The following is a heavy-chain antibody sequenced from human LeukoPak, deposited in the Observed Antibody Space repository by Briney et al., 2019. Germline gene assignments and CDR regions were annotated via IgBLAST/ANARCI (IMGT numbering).Heavy chain of an antibody. D-gene: IGHD3-10*01. Sequence: GGSLRLSCAASGFTFTSYWMHWVRQVPGKGLVWIAHVSPDGRRTDYADSVKGRFTVSRDNTNHILYLQMNSLTAHDTAVYYCARVLSYFGSGSYPAYWGQGTLVTVSS. J-gene: IGHJ4*02. CDR1: GFTFTSYW. V-gene: IGHV3-74*01. CDR2: VSPDGRRT. CDR3: ARVLSYFGSGSYPAY.